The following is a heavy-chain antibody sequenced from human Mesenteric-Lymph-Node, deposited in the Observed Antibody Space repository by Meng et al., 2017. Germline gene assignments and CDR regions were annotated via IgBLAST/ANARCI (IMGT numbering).Heavy chain of an antibody. CDR2: TRNKANGYTT. Sequence: GGSLRLSCEASGFTFSDHYMDWVRQAPGKGLEWVGRTRNKANGYTTEHAASVRGRFIVSRDDSKNSLYLQMNSLKTEDTAVYYCARSPGNSYGYRSLDSWGPGTLVTVSS. J-gene: IGHJ4*02. CDR1: GFTFSDHY. CDR3: ARSPGNSYGYRSLDS. V-gene: IGHV3-72*01. D-gene: IGHD5-18*01.